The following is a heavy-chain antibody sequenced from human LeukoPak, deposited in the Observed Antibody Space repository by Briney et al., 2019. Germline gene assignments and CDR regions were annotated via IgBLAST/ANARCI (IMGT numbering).Heavy chain of an antibody. J-gene: IGHJ4*02. Sequence: PSETLSLTCAVSGDSISPYYWSWVRESPGTGLEWMGYIYYEGNVNYNTSLKSRVGMSVDTSKNQFSLDLNSVTAAATTLYYCARQTSGYYWTLFEYWGQGALVTVSS. V-gene: IGHV4-59*08. D-gene: IGHD5-12*01. CDR1: GDSISPYY. CDR3: ARQTSGYYWTLFEY. CDR2: IYYEGNV.